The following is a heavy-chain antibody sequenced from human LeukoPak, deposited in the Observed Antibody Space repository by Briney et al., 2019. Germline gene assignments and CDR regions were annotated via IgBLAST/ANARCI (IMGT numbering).Heavy chain of an antibody. CDR2: IKQDGSEK. Sequence: PGGSLRLSCAASGFTFSSYWMNWVRQAPGKGLEWVANIKQDGSEKYYVDSVKGRSTISRDNAKNSLYLQMNSLRAEDTAVYYCAQVCFSSSCPPWGQGTLVPVSS. CDR1: GFTFSSYW. CDR3: AQVCFSSSCPP. J-gene: IGHJ5*02. D-gene: IGHD6-13*01. V-gene: IGHV3-7*01.